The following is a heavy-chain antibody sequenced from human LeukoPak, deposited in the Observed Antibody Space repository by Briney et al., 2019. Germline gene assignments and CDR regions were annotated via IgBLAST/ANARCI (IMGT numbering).Heavy chain of an antibody. CDR3: ARSEYYPHPDGY. CDR1: GYTFTSYY. J-gene: IGHJ4*02. D-gene: IGHD3-10*01. Sequence: ASVKVSCKASGYTFTSYYMHWVRQAPGQGLEWMGIINPSGGSTSCAQKFQGRVTMTRDTSTTTVYMELSSLRSEDTAVYYCARSEYYPHPDGYWGQGTLVTVSS. V-gene: IGHV1-46*01. CDR2: INPSGGST.